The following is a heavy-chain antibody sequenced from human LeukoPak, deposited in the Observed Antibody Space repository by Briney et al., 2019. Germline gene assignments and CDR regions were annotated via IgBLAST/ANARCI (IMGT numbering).Heavy chain of an antibody. CDR2: IIPIFGTA. D-gene: IGHD6-13*01. Sequence: SVKVSFKASGGTFSSYAIRWVRQAPGQGREWMGGIIPIFGTANYAQKFQGRVTITADESTSTAYMELSSLRSEDTAVYYCARDGGWSISWYGYFDYWGQGTLVTVSS. V-gene: IGHV1-69*13. CDR1: GGTFSSYA. J-gene: IGHJ4*02. CDR3: ARDGGWSISWYGYFDY.